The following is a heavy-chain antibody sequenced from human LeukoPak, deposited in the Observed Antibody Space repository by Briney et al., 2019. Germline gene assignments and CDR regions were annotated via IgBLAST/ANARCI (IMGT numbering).Heavy chain of an antibody. Sequence: ASVTVSCTASGYTFTSYGISWVRQAPGQGLEWMGWISAYNGNTNYAQKLQGRVTMTTDTSTSTAYMELRSLRSEDTAVYYCAGVCSSTSCYRAGYYYGMDVWGQGTTVTVSS. D-gene: IGHD2-2*01. J-gene: IGHJ6*02. CDR2: ISAYNGNT. CDR1: GYTFTSYG. CDR3: AGVCSSTSCYRAGYYYGMDV. V-gene: IGHV1-18*01.